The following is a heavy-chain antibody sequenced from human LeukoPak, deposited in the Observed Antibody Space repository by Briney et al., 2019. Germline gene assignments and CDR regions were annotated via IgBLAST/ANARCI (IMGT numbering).Heavy chain of an antibody. CDR2: ISSSGSTI. CDR1: GFTFSDSY. Sequence: GGSLRLSCAASGFTFSDSYMTWIRQAPGKGLEWVSYISSSGSTIYYADSVKGRFTISRDNAKNSLYLQMNSLRAEDTAVYYCARGRTWLRFSYYMDVWGKGTTVTISS. V-gene: IGHV3-11*04. CDR3: ARGRTWLRFSYYMDV. J-gene: IGHJ6*03. D-gene: IGHD5-12*01.